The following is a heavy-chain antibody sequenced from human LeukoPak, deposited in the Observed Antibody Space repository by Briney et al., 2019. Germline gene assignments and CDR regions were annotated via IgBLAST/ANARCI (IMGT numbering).Heavy chain of an antibody. Sequence: PSETLSLTCAVSGGSISSSNWWSWVRQPPGKGLEWIGEIYHSGSTNYNPSLKSRVTISVHKSKNQFSLKLSSVTAADTAVYYCARAKRYSSSWYPPGWYFDYWGQGTLVTVSS. CDR1: GGSISSSNW. CDR2: IYHSGST. D-gene: IGHD6-13*01. V-gene: IGHV4-4*02. J-gene: IGHJ4*02. CDR3: ARAKRYSSSWYPPGWYFDY.